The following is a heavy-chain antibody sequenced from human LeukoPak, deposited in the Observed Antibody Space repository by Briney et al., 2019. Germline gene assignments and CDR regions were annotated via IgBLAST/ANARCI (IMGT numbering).Heavy chain of an antibody. Sequence: GASVKVSCKASGYTFTSYGISWVRQAPGQGLEWMGWISAYNGNTNYAQKLQGRLTMTTDTSTSTALLELRSLRSDDTAVYYCARDYKFSNGWNYFDYWGQGTLVTVSS. J-gene: IGHJ4*02. D-gene: IGHD6-19*01. CDR2: ISAYNGNT. V-gene: IGHV1-18*01. CDR1: GYTFTSYG. CDR3: ARDYKFSNGWNYFDY.